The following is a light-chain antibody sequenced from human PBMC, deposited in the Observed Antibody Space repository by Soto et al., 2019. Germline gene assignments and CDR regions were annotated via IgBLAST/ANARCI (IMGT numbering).Light chain of an antibody. Sequence: DIQMTQSPSSLSASVGDRVTITCRASQSISNYLNWYQQKPGKAPKLLIYAASSMQSGVLSRFSGSGSDTDFTPTISSLQPDDSATYYCQQIFSPLWTFGQGTKVEV. CDR2: AAS. V-gene: IGKV1-39*01. CDR3: QQIFSPLWT. J-gene: IGKJ1*01. CDR1: QSISNY.